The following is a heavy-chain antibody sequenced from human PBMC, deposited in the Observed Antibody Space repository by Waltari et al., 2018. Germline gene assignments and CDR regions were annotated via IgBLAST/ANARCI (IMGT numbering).Heavy chain of an antibody. J-gene: IGHJ4*02. D-gene: IGHD3-3*01. V-gene: IGHV3-48*01. CDR1: GFTFGSYG. Sequence: EVQLVESGGGLVQPGGSLRLSCAASGFTFGSYGMNWVRQAPGQGLEWVSYISSSSSTIYYADSVKGRFTISRDNAKNSLYLQMNSLRAEDTAVYYCARAGYDFWSGYSAEYFDYWGQGTLVTVSS. CDR2: ISSSSSTI. CDR3: ARAGYDFWSGYSAEYFDY.